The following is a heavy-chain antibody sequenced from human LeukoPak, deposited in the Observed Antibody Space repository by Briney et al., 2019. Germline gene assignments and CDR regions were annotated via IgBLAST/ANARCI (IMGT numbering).Heavy chain of an antibody. CDR1: GYTFTHYY. V-gene: IGHV1-46*01. CDR2: IVPSSGST. Sequence: ASVKVSCKASGYTFTHYYIHWVRQAPGQGLEWLGMIVPSSGSTSYAQKFLGRVTMTRDTSTTTVHMELSNLRSDDTAVYYCARDYRIDGYNRGVDHWGQGTLVTVSS. J-gene: IGHJ4*02. CDR3: ARDYRIDGYNRGVDH. D-gene: IGHD5-24*01.